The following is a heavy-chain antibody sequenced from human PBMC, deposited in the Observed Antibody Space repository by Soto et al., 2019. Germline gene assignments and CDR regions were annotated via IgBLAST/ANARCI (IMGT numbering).Heavy chain of an antibody. D-gene: IGHD1-20*01. CDR3: AREPGI. CDR1: GGSISSGGYY. CDR2: IYYSGGT. V-gene: IGHV4-31*03. Sequence: QVQLQESGPGLVKPSQTLSLTCTVSGGSISSGGYYWSWIRQHPGKGLEWIGYIYYSGGTYYNPSLVDRVTISVYTSKTQFLKKLSSVTGAITAVYYCAREPGIWGQGTVVTVSS. J-gene: IGHJ4*02.